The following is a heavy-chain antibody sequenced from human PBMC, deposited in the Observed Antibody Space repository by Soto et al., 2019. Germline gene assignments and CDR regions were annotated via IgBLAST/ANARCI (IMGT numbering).Heavy chain of an antibody. Sequence: PGGSLRLSCAASGLTFSSYAMSWVRQAPGKGLEWVSAISGSGGSTYYADSVKGRFTISRDNSKNTLYLQMNSLRAEDTAVYYCAKCVSGQQLVLRRPLYWFDPWGQGLLVTVAS. V-gene: IGHV3-23*01. CDR2: ISGSGGST. D-gene: IGHD6-13*01. CDR1: GLTFSSYA. J-gene: IGHJ5*02. CDR3: AKCVSGQQLVLRRPLYWFDP.